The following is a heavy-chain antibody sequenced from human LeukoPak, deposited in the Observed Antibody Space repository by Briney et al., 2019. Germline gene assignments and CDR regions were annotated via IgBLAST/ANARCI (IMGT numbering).Heavy chain of an antibody. V-gene: IGHV4-59*08. CDR2: IYYGGST. D-gene: IGHD5-18*01. CDR3: ARHGGYSYGGGAFDI. CDR1: GGSISSYY. Sequence: SETLSLTCTVSGGSISSYYWSWIRQPPGKGLEWIGYIYYGGSTNYNPSLKSRVTISVDTSKNQFSLKLSSVTAADTAVYYCARHGGYSYGGGAFDIWGQGTMVTVSS. J-gene: IGHJ3*02.